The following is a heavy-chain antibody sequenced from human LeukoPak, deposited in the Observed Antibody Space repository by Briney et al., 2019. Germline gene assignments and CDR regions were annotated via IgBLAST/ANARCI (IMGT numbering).Heavy chain of an antibody. CDR3: AKAEISIAVAGPRLNFGY. CDR2: IYSGGST. Sequence: GGSLRLSCAASGFTVSSNYMSWVRQAPGKGLEWVSVIYSGGSTYYADSVKGRFTISRDNSKNTLYLQMNSLRAEDTAVYYCAKAEISIAVAGPRLNFGYWGQGTLVTVSS. V-gene: IGHV3-53*01. D-gene: IGHD6-19*01. J-gene: IGHJ4*02. CDR1: GFTVSSNY.